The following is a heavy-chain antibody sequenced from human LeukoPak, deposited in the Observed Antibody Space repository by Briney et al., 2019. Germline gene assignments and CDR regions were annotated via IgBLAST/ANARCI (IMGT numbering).Heavy chain of an antibody. Sequence: GASVKVSCKASGYTFTGYYMHWVRQAPGQGLEWMGWINPNSGGTNYAQKFQGRVTMTRDTSISTAYMELSRLRSDDTAVYYCARDEYYYDSSGYSDYWGQGTLVTVSS. J-gene: IGHJ4*02. CDR2: INPNSGGT. V-gene: IGHV1-2*02. D-gene: IGHD3-22*01. CDR3: ARDEYYYDSSGYSDY. CDR1: GYTFTGYY.